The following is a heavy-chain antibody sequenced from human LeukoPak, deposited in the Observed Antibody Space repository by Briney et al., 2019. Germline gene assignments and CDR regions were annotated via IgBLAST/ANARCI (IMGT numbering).Heavy chain of an antibody. J-gene: IGHJ4*02. CDR3: ARSMKGQWLQVDY. CDR2: ISSSSSTI. D-gene: IGHD5-12*01. V-gene: IGHV3-48*01. Sequence: GGSLRLSCAASGFTFSSYAMSWVRQAPGKGLEWVSYISSSSSTIYYADSVKGRFTISRDNAKNSLYLQMNSLRAEDTAVYYCARSMKGQWLQVDYWGQGTLVTVSS. CDR1: GFTFSSYA.